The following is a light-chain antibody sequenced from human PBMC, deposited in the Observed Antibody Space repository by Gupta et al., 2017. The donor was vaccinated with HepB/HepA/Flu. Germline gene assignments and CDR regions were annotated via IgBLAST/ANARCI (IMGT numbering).Light chain of an antibody. J-gene: IGKJ3*01. CDR1: RSVGSY. CDR2: DAS. Sequence: EILLTQSPATLSLSPGESATLSCRASRSVGSYLAWYQQKVGQAPRLLIYDASKRATGIPARFSGRGSGTXFPXTISSLXPEDIAVDYCQQRSNDGQPAITFGXGTRVDIK. CDR3: QQRSNDGQPAIT. V-gene: IGKV3-11*01.